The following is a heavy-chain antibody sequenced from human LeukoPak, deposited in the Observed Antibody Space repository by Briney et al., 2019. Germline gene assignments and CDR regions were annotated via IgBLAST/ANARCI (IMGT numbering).Heavy chain of an antibody. V-gene: IGHV3-30*18. D-gene: IGHD3-22*01. CDR3: AKDSYYYDSSGYSDY. Sequence: GGSLRLSCAASGFTVSSYGMHWVRQAPGKGLEWVAVISYDGSNKYYADSVKGRFTISRDNSKNTLYLQMNSLRAEDTAVYYCAKDSYYYDSSGYSDYWGQGTLVTVSS. J-gene: IGHJ4*02. CDR2: ISYDGSNK. CDR1: GFTVSSYG.